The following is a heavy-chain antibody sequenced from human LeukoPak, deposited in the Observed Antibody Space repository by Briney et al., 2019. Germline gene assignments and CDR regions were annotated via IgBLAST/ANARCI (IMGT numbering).Heavy chain of an antibody. CDR3: ARDSFNYYDSSGFALGY. J-gene: IGHJ4*02. CDR1: GGSISIYY. CDR2: IYTSGST. Sequence: SETLSLTCTVSGGSISIYYWSWIRQPAGKGLEWIGRIYTSGSTNYNPSLKSRVTMSVDTSKNQFSLKLSSVTAADTAVYYCARDSFNYYDSSGFALGYWGQGTLVTVSS. V-gene: IGHV4-4*07. D-gene: IGHD3-22*01.